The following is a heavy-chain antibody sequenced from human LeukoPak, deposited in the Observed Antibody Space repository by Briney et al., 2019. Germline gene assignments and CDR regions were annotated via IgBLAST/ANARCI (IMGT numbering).Heavy chain of an antibody. D-gene: IGHD3-22*01. CDR2: ISSSSSYI. CDR3: ARDFPDSSGYYGTSVDY. Sequence: GGSLRLSCAASGFTFSSYSMNWVRQAPGKGLEWDSSISSSSSYIYYADSVKGRFTISRDNAKNSLYLQMNSLRAEDTAVYYCARDFPDSSGYYGTSVDYWGQGTLVTVSS. V-gene: IGHV3-21*01. J-gene: IGHJ4*02. CDR1: GFTFSSYS.